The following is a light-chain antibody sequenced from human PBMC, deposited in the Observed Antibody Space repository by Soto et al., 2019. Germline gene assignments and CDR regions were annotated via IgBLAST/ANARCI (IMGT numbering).Light chain of an antibody. CDR3: SSYAGANSVV. Sequence: QSALTQPPSASGSPGQSVTISCTELSGDVGGYNYVSWYQQHPGKAPKLMIYEVSKRPSGVPDRFSGSKSGNTASLTVSGLQAEDEADYYCSSYAGANSVVFGGGTKVTVL. CDR2: EVS. V-gene: IGLV2-8*01. CDR1: SGDVGGYNY. J-gene: IGLJ2*01.